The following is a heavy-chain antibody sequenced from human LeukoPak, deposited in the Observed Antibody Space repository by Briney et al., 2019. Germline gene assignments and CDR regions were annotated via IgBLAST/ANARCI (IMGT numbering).Heavy chain of an antibody. CDR2: MNPNSGNT. D-gene: IGHD4-17*01. Sequence: GASVKVSCKASGYTFTSYDINWVRQATGQGLEWMGWMNPNSGNTGYAQKFQGRVTMTRDTSISTAYMELSRLRSDDTAVYYCARAGWGYGDYVFDYWGQGTLVTVSS. CDR3: ARAGWGYGDYVFDY. J-gene: IGHJ4*02. CDR1: GYTFTSYD. V-gene: IGHV1-8*02.